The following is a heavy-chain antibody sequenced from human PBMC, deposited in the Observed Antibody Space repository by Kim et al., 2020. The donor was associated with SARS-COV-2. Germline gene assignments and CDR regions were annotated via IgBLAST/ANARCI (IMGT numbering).Heavy chain of an antibody. D-gene: IGHD1-1*01. J-gene: IGHJ5*02. V-gene: IGHV4-39*01. CDR3: ARHYGTGFDP. Sequence: SETLSLTCTVSGGSISSSSYYWGWIRQPPGKGLEWIGSIYYSGSTYYNPSLKSRVTISVDTSKNQFSLKLSSVTAADTAVYYCARHYGTGFDPWGQGTLVTVSS. CDR2: IYYSGST. CDR1: GGSISSSSYY.